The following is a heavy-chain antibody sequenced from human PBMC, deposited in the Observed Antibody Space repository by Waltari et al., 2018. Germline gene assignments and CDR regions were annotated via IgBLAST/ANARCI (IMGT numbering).Heavy chain of an antibody. CDR1: GFTFSNFA. V-gene: IGHV3-23*01. D-gene: IGHD3-3*01. CDR3: AIFAGARGRHY. J-gene: IGHJ4*02. CDR2: ITGRGDTT. Sequence: EVQLLESGGGLVQPGGSLRLSCAASGFTFSNFAMSWARQAPGKGLEGISTITGRGDTTYYADSVKGRFTISRDKSKNTLYLQMNTVRGDDTAVYYWAIFAGARGRHYWGQGTLVTVSS.